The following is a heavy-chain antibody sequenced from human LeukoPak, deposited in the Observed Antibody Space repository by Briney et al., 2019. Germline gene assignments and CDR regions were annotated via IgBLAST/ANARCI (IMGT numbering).Heavy chain of an antibody. CDR2: TYHSGST. CDR1: GGSIRRADYY. V-gene: IGHV4-39*07. J-gene: IGHJ4*02. D-gene: IGHD6-13*01. Sequence: SETLSLTCTVSGGSIRRADYYWGWIRQSPGKGLEWIGSTYHSGSTYYNPSLQSRVTKSVDTSKNQFSLKLSSVTAADTAVYFCARGTSNSWDHYFDSWGQGTQVTVSS. CDR3: ARGTSNSWDHYFDS.